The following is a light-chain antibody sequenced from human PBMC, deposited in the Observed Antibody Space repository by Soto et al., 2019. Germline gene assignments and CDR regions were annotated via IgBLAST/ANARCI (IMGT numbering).Light chain of an antibody. CDR3: QQYNTYPLT. J-gene: IGKJ4*01. Sequence: DIQMTQSPSTLSASVGDRVTITCRASQTISNWLAWYQQKTGKAPKVLIFDASTLDGGVPSRFSSRRSGTDFTLTISSLQPSDFATYYCQQYNTYPLTFGGGTKVDIK. CDR1: QTISNW. V-gene: IGKV1-5*01. CDR2: DAS.